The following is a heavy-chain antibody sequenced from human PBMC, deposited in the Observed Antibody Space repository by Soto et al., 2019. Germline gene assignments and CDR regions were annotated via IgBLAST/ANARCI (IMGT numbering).Heavy chain of an antibody. CDR2: IYSGGST. V-gene: IGHV3-53*01. CDR1: GFTVSSNY. D-gene: IGHD6-6*01. CDR3: ARESGSSSSWYFDL. Sequence: GGSLRLSCAASGFTVSSNYMSWVRQAPGKGLEWVSVIYSGGSTYYADSVKGRFTISRDNSKNTLYLQMNSLRAEDTAVYYCARESGSSSSWYFDLWGRGTLVTVSS. J-gene: IGHJ2*01.